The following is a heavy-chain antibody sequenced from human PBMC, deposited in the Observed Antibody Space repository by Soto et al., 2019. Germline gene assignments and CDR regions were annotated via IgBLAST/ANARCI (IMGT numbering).Heavy chain of an antibody. Sequence: SETLSLTCTVSGASINRGSFHWVWIRQPPGKGLEWIGSIYHSGSTYYNSSLKSRVTISLDTSKNQFSLKLNSVTAADTAVYFCARRSWGSGGMGVWGRGTTV. CDR1: GASINRGSFH. CDR3: ARRSWGSGGMGV. V-gene: IGHV4-39*01. D-gene: IGHD7-27*01. CDR2: IYHSGST. J-gene: IGHJ6*02.